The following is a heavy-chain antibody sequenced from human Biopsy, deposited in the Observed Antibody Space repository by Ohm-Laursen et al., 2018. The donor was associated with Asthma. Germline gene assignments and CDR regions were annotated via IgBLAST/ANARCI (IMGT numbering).Heavy chain of an antibody. CDR3: ARGWNCGGDCYSLDY. D-gene: IGHD2-21*02. CDR1: GDSIDSGDYS. Sequence: TLSLTCGVSGDSIDSGDYSWTWIRQSPGVGLEWIGYIHRNGDTYYNPTLKNRVTISIDRSKNQFSLRLRSVTAADTAVYYCARGWNCGGDCYSLDYWGQGTLVTVSS. V-gene: IGHV4-30-2*06. CDR2: IHRNGDT. J-gene: IGHJ4*02.